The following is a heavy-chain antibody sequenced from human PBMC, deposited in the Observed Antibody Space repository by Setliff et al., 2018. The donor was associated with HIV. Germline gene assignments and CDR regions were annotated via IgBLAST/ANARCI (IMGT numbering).Heavy chain of an antibody. CDR1: GASVTSHY. J-gene: IGHJ4*02. Sequence: PSETLSLTCTVSGASVTSHYWTWIRQPAGKGMEWIGRIYTTGSINYNPSLKSRVTMSIDTSKNHFSLNLTSVTAADTAVYYCARGLEYYTSGTYSYYFDYWGQGILVTAPQ. CDR3: ARGLEYYTSGTYSYYFDY. V-gene: IGHV4-4*07. D-gene: IGHD3-10*01. CDR2: IYTTGSI.